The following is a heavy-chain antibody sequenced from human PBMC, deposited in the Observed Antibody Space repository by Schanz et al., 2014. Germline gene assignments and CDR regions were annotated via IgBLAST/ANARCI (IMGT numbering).Heavy chain of an antibody. D-gene: IGHD5-12*01. CDR3: ARDEGRDGYNLAFDV. Sequence: VQLVESGGGVVQPGRSLRLSCAASRFTFSNYAMSWVRQAPGRGLEWVSTIYINAGSTRYADSVKGRFIISRDSSKNTLFLQMNSLRPEDTAVYFCARDEGRDGYNLAFDVWGQGTLVTVSS. CDR1: RFTFSNYA. CDR2: IYINAGST. V-gene: IGHV3-23*04. J-gene: IGHJ3*01.